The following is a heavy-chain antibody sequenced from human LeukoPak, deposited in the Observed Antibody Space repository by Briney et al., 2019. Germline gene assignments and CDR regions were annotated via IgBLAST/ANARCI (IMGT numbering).Heavy chain of an antibody. CDR2: ISGSGGST. CDR1: GFTFSSYA. J-gene: IGHJ5*02. V-gene: IGHV3-23*01. D-gene: IGHD3-22*01. CDR3: AKDWEAYYYGSSGYSNWFDP. Sequence: TGGSLRLSCAASGFTFSSYAMSWVRQAPGKGLEWVSAISGSGGSTYYADSVKGRFTISRDNSKNTLYLQMNSLRAEDTAVYYCAKDWEAYYYGSSGYSNWFDPWGQGTLVTVSS.